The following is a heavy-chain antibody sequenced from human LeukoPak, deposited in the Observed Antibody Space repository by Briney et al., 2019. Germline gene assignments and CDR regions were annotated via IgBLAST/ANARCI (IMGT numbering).Heavy chain of an antibody. CDR3: ARVYYYYYMDV. CDR2: ISSDGTNT. V-gene: IGHV3-74*01. Sequence: GGSLRLSCAASGYTFSTFDMHWVRQAPGTGLVWVSRISSDGTNTYYADSVKGRFSISRDNAKNTLYLQMNSLRAEDTAMYYCARVYYYYYMDVWGRGTTVTVSS. J-gene: IGHJ6*03. CDR1: GYTFSTFD.